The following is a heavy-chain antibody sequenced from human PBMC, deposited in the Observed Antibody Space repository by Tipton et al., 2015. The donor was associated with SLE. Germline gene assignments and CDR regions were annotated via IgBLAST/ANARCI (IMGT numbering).Heavy chain of an antibody. D-gene: IGHD6-13*01. V-gene: IGHV4-34*01. CDR1: RGSFNGYH. J-gene: IGHJ3*01. CDR2: INYSGST. CDR3: ARDREFLWYETVGDAFEH. Sequence: TLSLTCTIYRGSFNGYHWSWIRQPPGKGLEWIGEINYSGSTNYNPSLKSRVTISVDTPRNLFSLKLSSVTAADSAVYFCARDREFLWYETVGDAFEHWGQGKMVTVSS.